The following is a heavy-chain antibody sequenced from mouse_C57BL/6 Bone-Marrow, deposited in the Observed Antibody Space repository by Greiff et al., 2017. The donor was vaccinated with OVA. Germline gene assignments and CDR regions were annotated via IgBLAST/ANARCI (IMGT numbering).Heavy chain of an antibody. V-gene: IGHV7-1*01. D-gene: IGHD1-1*01. Sequence: EVKVVESGGGLVQSGRSLRLSCATSGFTFSDFYMEWVRQAPGKGLEWIAASRNKANDYTTEYSASVKGRFIVSSVTSQSILYLQMNGLRAEDTAIYYCARDPYYGSSYWYFDVWGTGTTVTVSS. CDR1: GFTFSDFY. J-gene: IGHJ1*03. CDR2: SRNKANDYTT. CDR3: ARDPYYGSSYWYFDV.